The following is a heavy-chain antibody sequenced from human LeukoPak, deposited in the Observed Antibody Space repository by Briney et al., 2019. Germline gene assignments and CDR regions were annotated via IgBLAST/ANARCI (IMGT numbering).Heavy chain of an antibody. CDR3: ARAPGYSSSWLED. CDR1: GYTFTGYY. J-gene: IGHJ4*02. D-gene: IGHD6-13*01. Sequence: ASVKVSCKASGYTFTGYYMQWVRDTPGQRLERIGIINPSGGMTSYAQKFQGRVTMPGDTSTSTVYMELSSLRSEDTAVYYCARAPGYSSSWLEDWGQGTLVTVSS. V-gene: IGHV1-46*01. CDR2: INPSGGMT.